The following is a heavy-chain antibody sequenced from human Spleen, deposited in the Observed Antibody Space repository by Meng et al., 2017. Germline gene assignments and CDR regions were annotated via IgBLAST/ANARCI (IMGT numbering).Heavy chain of an antibody. CDR3: AETEPREWLVNDS. Sequence: SETLSLTCVVSGGSFSDYYWSWIRQPPGKGLEWIGEINHSGSTNYNPSLESRATISADTSQNNLSLKLSTMTAADSAVYYCAETEPREWLVNDSWGQGTLVTVSS. V-gene: IGHV4-34*01. CDR2: INHSGST. CDR1: GGSFSDYY. D-gene: IGHD6-19*01. J-gene: IGHJ4*02.